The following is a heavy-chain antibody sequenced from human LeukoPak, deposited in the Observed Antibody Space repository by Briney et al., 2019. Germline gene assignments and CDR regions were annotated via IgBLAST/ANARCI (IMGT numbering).Heavy chain of an antibody. V-gene: IGHV5-51*01. J-gene: IGHJ6*03. D-gene: IGHD6-25*01. CDR1: GYSFTNYW. CDR3: ARRIAAYYYMDV. Sequence: GESLKISCKGSGYSFTNYWIGWVRQMPGKGLEWMGIIYPGNSDTRYSPSFEGQVTISADRSISTAYLQWSSLKASDTAIYYCARRIAAYYYMDVWGKGTTVTVSS. CDR2: IYPGNSDT.